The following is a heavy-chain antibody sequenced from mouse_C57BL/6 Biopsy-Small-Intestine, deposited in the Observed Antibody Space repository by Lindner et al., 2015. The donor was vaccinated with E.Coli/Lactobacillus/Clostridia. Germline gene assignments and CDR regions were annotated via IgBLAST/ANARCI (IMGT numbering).Heavy chain of an antibody. Sequence: VQLQESGAELVRPGSSVKLSCKASGYTFTSYWMDWVRQRPGQGLEWIGYIYPSDSETHYNQKFKDKATLTVDKSSNTAYMQLSSLTSEDSAVYYCARLDGTGAYWGQGTTLTVSS. V-gene: IGHV1-61*01. D-gene: IGHD2-3*01. CDR3: ARLDGTGAY. CDR1: GYTFTSYW. J-gene: IGHJ2*01. CDR2: IYPSDSET.